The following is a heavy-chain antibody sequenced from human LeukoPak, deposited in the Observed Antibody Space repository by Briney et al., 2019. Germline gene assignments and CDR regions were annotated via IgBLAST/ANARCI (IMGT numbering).Heavy chain of an antibody. CDR1: GGSISSYY. V-gene: IGHV4-4*07. Sequence: SETLSLTCTVSGGSISSYYWSWIRQPAGKGPEWIGRIYTSGSTNYNPSLKSRVTMSVDTSKNQFSLKLSSVTAADTAVYYCARTPRRAYCSGGSCYGKFDYWGQGTLVTVSS. D-gene: IGHD2-15*01. CDR2: IYTSGST. CDR3: ARTPRRAYCSGGSCYGKFDY. J-gene: IGHJ4*02.